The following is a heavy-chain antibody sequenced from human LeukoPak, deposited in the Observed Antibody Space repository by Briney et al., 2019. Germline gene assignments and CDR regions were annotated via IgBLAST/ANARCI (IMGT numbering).Heavy chain of an antibody. CDR1: GFTFSSYE. CDR3: ARLYGSGSHYFDY. CDR2: ISSSGSTI. D-gene: IGHD3-10*01. Sequence: GGSLRLSCAASGFTFSSYEMNWVRQAPGKGLEWVSYISSSGSTIYYADSVKGRFTISRDNSKNMLYLQMSSLRAEDTAVYYCARLYGSGSHYFDYWGQGTLVTVSS. J-gene: IGHJ4*02. V-gene: IGHV3-48*03.